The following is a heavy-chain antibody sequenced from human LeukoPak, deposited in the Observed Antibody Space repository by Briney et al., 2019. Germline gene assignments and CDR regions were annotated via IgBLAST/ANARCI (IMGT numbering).Heavy chain of an antibody. D-gene: IGHD3-9*01. V-gene: IGHV1-2*02. CDR3: ARELDILTVVYAFDI. CDR1: GYTFTGYY. CDR2: INDNSSGT. Sequence: ASVKVSCKAYGYTFTGYYMHWVRQAPGQGLEWMGWINDNSSGTNYAQKFQGSVTMTRDRSISTDYMELSRLSSDDTAVYYCARELDILTVVYAFDIWGQGTMVTVSS. J-gene: IGHJ3*02.